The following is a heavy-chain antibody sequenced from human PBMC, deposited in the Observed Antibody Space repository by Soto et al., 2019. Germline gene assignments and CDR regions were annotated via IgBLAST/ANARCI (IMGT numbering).Heavy chain of an antibody. Sequence: GESLKISCEASGITFSIVSMNWVRQVPWKGLEWVASISSGSSDTWYADSVKGRFIISRDNAQNSLFLQMNTLRPEDTAMYYCARVAYWGPGTQVTVSS. V-gene: IGHV3-21*01. CDR2: ISSGSSDT. J-gene: IGHJ4*02. CDR1: GITFSIVS. CDR3: ARVAY.